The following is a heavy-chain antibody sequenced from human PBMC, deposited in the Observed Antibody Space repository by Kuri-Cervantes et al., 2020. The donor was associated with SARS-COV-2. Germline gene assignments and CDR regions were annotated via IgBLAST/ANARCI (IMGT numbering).Heavy chain of an antibody. CDR3: ARSVWSGYHFDY. V-gene: IGHV4-34*01. CDR2: INHSGIT. Sequence: QTLSLTCAVYGGSFSGYYWSWIRQPPGKGLEWIGEINHSGITNYNPSLKSRVTISVDTSKNQFSLKLSSVTAEDTAVYYCARSVWSGYHFDYWGQGTLVTVSS. CDR1: GGSFSGYY. J-gene: IGHJ4*02. D-gene: IGHD3-3*01.